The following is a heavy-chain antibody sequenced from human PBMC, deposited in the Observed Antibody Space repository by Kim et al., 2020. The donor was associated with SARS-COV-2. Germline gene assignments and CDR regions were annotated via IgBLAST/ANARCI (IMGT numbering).Heavy chain of an antibody. V-gene: IGHV3-48*02. CDR2: ISSSSSTI. D-gene: IGHD3-3*01. CDR3: ARVVDDFWSGYYYYYYYGMDV. J-gene: IGHJ6*02. Sequence: GGSLRLSCAASGFTFSSYSMNWVRQAPGKGLEWVSYISSSSSTIYYADSVKGRFTISRDNAKNSLYLQMNSLRDEDTAVYYCARVVDDFWSGYYYYYYYGMDVWGQGTTVTVSS. CDR1: GFTFSSYS.